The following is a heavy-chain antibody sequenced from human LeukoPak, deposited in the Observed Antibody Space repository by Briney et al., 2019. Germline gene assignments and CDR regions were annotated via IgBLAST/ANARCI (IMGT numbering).Heavy chain of an antibody. D-gene: IGHD2/OR15-2a*01. Sequence: GASVKVSCKASGYTFTSYYMHWVRQAPGQGLEWMGIINPSGGSTSYAQKFQGRVTMTRDMSTSTVYMELSSLRSEDTAVYYCARQTTFDAFDIWGQGTMVTVSS. V-gene: IGHV1-46*01. CDR3: ARQTTFDAFDI. CDR2: INPSGGST. J-gene: IGHJ3*02. CDR1: GYTFTSYY.